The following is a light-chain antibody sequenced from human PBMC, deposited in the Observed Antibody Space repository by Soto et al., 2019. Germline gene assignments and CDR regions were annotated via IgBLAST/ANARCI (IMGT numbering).Light chain of an antibody. Sequence: EIVLTQSPGTLSLSPGERATLSCRASQRVSNSWIAWYQHKPGQAPRLLIYGASSMAAGIPDRFSGGGSGTDFTLTITRLEPEDSAVFYCQQYGSPPWTFGQGTKVEIK. CDR1: QRVSNSW. J-gene: IGKJ1*01. V-gene: IGKV3-20*01. CDR3: QQYGSPPWT. CDR2: GAS.